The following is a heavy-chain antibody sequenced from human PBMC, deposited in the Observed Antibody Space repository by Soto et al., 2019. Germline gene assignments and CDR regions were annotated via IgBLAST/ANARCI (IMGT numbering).Heavy chain of an antibody. Sequence: HPGGSLRLSCAASGFTFSSYAMNWVRQAPGKGLEWVSVISGSGGSTYYADSVKGRFTISRDNSKNSVYLQMNSLKIEDTDVYYCVRWDTGAPDSWGQGTLVTVS. CDR3: VRWDTGAPDS. CDR1: GFTFSSYA. J-gene: IGHJ4*02. D-gene: IGHD7-27*01. CDR2: ISGSGGST. V-gene: IGHV3-23*01.